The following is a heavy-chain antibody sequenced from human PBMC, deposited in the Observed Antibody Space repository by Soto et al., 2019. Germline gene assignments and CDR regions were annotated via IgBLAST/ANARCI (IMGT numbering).Heavy chain of an antibody. D-gene: IGHD3-10*01. V-gene: IGHV3-23*01. CDR2: ISGSGGST. CDR3: AKGGVGIWFGESLYYFDY. J-gene: IGHJ4*02. Sequence: ELQLLESGGGLVQLGGSLRLSCAASGFTISSYAMSWVRQAPGKGLEWVSAISGSGGSTYYADSVKGRFTISRDNSKNTLYLQMNSLRAEDTAVYYCAKGGVGIWFGESLYYFDYWGQGTLVTVSS. CDR1: GFTISSYA.